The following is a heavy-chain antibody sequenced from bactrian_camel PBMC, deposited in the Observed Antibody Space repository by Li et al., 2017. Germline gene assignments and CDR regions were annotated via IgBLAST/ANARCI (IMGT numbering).Heavy chain of an antibody. CDR1: GYTSSDFC. CDR3: AAVMGCSLAPWLRDPGQKEGPIS. D-gene: IGHD3*01. J-gene: IGHJ4*01. Sequence: VQLVESGGASVQAGGSLTLSCAVSGYTSSDFCMDWFRQAPGKEREGVASITRIHGDTAYAHSVKGRFIISRDNIKSMWYLQMNILKPEDTGMYYCAAVMGCSLAPWLRDPGQKEGPISWGQGTQVTVS. V-gene: IGHV3S63*01. CDR2: ITRIHGDT.